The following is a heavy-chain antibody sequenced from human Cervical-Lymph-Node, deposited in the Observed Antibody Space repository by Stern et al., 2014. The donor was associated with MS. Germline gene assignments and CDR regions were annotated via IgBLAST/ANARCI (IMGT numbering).Heavy chain of an antibody. CDR2: ISTDNGNT. J-gene: IGHJ4*02. Sequence: VQLVESGAEVKKPGAAVKVSCKASGYTFTSHGISWMRQAPGQGLEWMGWISTDNGNTNYAQKVQGGVTLTTDTSTNTAYMELRSLESDDTAVYYCARLGRDYGDAFYFDHWGQGTLVTVSS. CDR1: GYTFTSHG. D-gene: IGHD4-17*01. V-gene: IGHV1-18*01. CDR3: ARLGRDYGDAFYFDH.